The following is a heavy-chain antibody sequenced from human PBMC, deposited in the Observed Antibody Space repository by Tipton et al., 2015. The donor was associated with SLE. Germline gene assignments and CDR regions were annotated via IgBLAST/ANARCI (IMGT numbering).Heavy chain of an antibody. Sequence: SLRLSCAASGFTFSSYWMHWVRQAPGKGLMWVSRISSDGSSTSYADSVKGRFAISRDNAKNTLYLQMNSLRVEDTAVYYCARDGTPPSYWGQVTLVTVSS. CDR2: ISSDGSST. CDR3: ARDGTPPSY. V-gene: IGHV3-74*01. CDR1: GFTFSSYW. J-gene: IGHJ4*02. D-gene: IGHD1-1*01.